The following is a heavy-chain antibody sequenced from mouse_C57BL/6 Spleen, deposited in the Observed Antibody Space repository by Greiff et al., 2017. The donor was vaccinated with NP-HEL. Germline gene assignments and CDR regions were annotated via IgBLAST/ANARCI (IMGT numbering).Heavy chain of an antibody. V-gene: IGHV5-9-1*02. Sequence: EVQGVESGEGLVKPGGSLKLSCAASGFTFSSYAMSWVRQTPEKRLEWVAYISSGGDYIYYADTVKGRFTISRDNARNTLYLQMSSLKSEDTAMYYCTRDQDYSNYSWFAYWGQGTLVTVSA. D-gene: IGHD2-5*01. J-gene: IGHJ3*01. CDR3: TRDQDYSNYSWFAY. CDR2: ISSGGDYI. CDR1: GFTFSSYA.